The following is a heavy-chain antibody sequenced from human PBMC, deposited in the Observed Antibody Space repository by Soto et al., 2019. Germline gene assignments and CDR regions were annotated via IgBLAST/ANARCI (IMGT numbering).Heavy chain of an antibody. V-gene: IGHV4-31*03. CDR2: IYYSGST. CDR1: GGSISSGGYY. CDR3: ARDFDDGYNCEMWFDQ. Sequence: SETLSLTCTVSGGSISSGGYYWSWIRQHPGKGLEWIGYIYYSGSTYYNPSLKSRVTISVDTSKNQFSLKLSSVPAADTAVYYCARDFDDGYNCEMWFDQWGQGTLVTVSS. D-gene: IGHD5-12*01. J-gene: IGHJ5*02.